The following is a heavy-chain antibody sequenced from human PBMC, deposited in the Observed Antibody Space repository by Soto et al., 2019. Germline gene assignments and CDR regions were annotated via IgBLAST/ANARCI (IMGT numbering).Heavy chain of an antibody. V-gene: IGHV1-69*01. J-gene: IGHJ4*02. Sequence: GXSVKVSCQASGGTFSSYAISWVRQAPGQGLEWMGGIIPIFGTANYAQKFQGRVTITADESTSTAYMELSSLRSDDTAVYYCARDQESITDRILQYWGQGTRVTVSS. D-gene: IGHD3-10*01. CDR3: ARDQESITDRILQY. CDR1: GGTFSSYA. CDR2: IIPIFGTA.